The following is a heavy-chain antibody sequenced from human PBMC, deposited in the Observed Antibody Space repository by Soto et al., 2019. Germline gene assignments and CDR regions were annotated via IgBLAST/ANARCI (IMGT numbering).Heavy chain of an antibody. CDR1: GDTFSFYT. CDR3: AASYGSGYRAFDY. V-gene: IGHV1-69*02. D-gene: IGHD3-10*01. J-gene: IGHJ4*02. CDR2: INPIVSMS. Sequence: QVQLVQSGTEVKKPGSSVKVSCKASGDTFSFYTINWVRQAPGLGLEWVGRINPIVSMSNYAQKFQGRVSMTADKSTSTAYMDVGSLRSDDTAMYFCAASYGSGYRAFDYWGQGALVIVSS.